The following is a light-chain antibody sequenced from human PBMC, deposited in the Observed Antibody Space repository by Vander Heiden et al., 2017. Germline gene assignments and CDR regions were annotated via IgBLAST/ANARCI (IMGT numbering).Light chain of an antibody. V-gene: IGLV2-11*01. CDR3: CSYAGSYTFVV. Sequence: QSALTQPRSVSWSPGQSATISCTGTSTDVGGYNYVAWYQQHPGKAPKLMIYDVSKRPSGVPDRFSGSKSGNTASLTISGLQAEDEADYYCCSYAGSYTFVVFGGGTKLTVL. CDR2: DVS. CDR1: STDVGGYNY. J-gene: IGLJ2*01.